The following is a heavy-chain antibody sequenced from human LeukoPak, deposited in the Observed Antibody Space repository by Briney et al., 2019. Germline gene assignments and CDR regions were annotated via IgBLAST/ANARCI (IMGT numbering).Heavy chain of an antibody. CDR3: TVPGYSSSFDY. Sequence: PVGSLRLSCAASGFTFSGSAMHWVRQASGKGLEWIGRIRSKANNYATAYTASVKGRFTISRDDSKNTAYLQMNSLKTEDTAVYYCTVPGYSSSFDYWGQGTLVTVSS. J-gene: IGHJ4*02. CDR2: IRSKANNYAT. D-gene: IGHD6-6*01. CDR1: GFTFSGSA. V-gene: IGHV3-73*01.